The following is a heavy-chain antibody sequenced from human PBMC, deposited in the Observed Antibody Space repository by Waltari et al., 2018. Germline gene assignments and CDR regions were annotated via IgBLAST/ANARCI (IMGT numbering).Heavy chain of an antibody. V-gene: IGHV4-39*01. Sequence: QLRESGPGLVKPSETLSLRCSVSGVSMISSSYFWAWIRQPPGKGLEWIGSIFYSGQTSRNPSLKSPVAMSIDTSNNHFSLRMTSRTAADTAMYYCARHEDDVSTGHFTWFDSWGQGTLVIVSS. D-gene: IGHD3-9*01. J-gene: IGHJ5*01. CDR3: ARHEDDVSTGHFTWFDS. CDR2: IFYSGQT. CDR1: GVSMISSSYF.